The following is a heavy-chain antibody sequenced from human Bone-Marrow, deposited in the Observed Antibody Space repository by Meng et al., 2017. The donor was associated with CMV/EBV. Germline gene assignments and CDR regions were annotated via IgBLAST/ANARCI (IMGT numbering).Heavy chain of an antibody. CDR1: GFTFSSYA. V-gene: IGHV3-30-3*02. Sequence: GESLKISCASSGFTFSSYAMNWVRQAPGKGLESVEVISYDGSNKYYADSVKSRFTISRDNSKNTLYLQMNSLRGEDTAVYYCAKYFYVVVVPAAQAFDYWGQGTLVTVSS. CDR2: ISYDGSNK. J-gene: IGHJ4*02. D-gene: IGHD2-2*01. CDR3: AKYFYVVVVPAAQAFDY.